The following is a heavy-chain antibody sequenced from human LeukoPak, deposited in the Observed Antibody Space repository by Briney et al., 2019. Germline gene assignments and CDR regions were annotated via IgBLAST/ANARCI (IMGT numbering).Heavy chain of an antibody. D-gene: IGHD3-3*01. V-gene: IGHV3-21*01. Sequence: GGSLRLSCAASGFTFSSYSMNWVRQAPGKGLEWVSSISSSSSYIYYADSVKGRFTISRDNAKNSLYLQMNSLRAEDTAVYYCARDVTPFGDSGFDYWGQGTLVTVSS. CDR1: GFTFSSYS. CDR2: ISSSSSYI. CDR3: ARDVTPFGDSGFDY. J-gene: IGHJ4*02.